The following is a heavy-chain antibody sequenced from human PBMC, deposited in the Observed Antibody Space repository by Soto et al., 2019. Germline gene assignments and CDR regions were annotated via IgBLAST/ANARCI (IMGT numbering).Heavy chain of an antibody. V-gene: IGHV4-59*08. Sequence: AEILSLTCAVSGSSISSYYWSLLRPPRGDGLGWIWYIYYSGSTNYNPSLKSRVTISVDTSKNQFSLKLSSVTAADTAVYYCARPGGYSGYDSGDAFDIWGQGTMVTVSS. CDR1: GSSISSYY. CDR3: ARPGGYSGYDSGDAFDI. CDR2: IYYSGST. J-gene: IGHJ3*02. D-gene: IGHD5-12*01.